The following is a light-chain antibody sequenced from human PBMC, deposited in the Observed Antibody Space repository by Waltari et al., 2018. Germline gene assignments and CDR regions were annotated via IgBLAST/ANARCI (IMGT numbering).Light chain of an antibody. CDR3: QLYGNSPRYS. CDR1: QAVSRSY. J-gene: IGKJ2*01. V-gene: IGKV3-20*01. Sequence: EIVLTQSPGTLSLSPGEGASLSCRASQAVSRSYIAWYQQKPGQPPRLLIYGASRRAPGIPDRFSGSGYGTDFTLTISRLEPEDFAVYYCQLYGNSPRYSFGQGTRLEIK. CDR2: GAS.